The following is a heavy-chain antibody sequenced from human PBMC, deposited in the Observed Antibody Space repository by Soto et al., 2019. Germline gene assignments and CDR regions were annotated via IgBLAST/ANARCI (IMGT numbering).Heavy chain of an antibody. V-gene: IGHV3-33*01. CDR1: GFIFSSFG. D-gene: IGHD7-27*01. CDR2: IWYDGSNT. Sequence: QVQLVESGGGVVQPGRSLRLSCAASGFIFSSFGMHWVRQAPGKGLEWVAHIWYDGSNTYYADSVKGRFTISRDNSRYTLYLQMNSLRAEDTAVYHCVRDLLGSGGHFDYWGQGTLVTVSS. J-gene: IGHJ4*02. CDR3: VRDLLGSGGHFDY.